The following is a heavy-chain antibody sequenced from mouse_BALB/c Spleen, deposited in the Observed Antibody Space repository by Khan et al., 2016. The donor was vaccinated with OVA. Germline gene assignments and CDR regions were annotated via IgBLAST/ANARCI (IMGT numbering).Heavy chain of an antibody. CDR1: GYTFTSYW. CDR3: ARIKKMVATYFAY. D-gene: IGHD1-1*02. V-gene: IGHV1S81*02. J-gene: IGHJ2*01. Sequence: VQLQQSGAELVKAGASVKMSCKASGYTFTSYWMHWVKQRLGQGLEWFAETNPTNGRTYYNEKFKSKATLTVDKSSSTAYMLLSGPTFEDSAVYYCARIKKMVATYFAYWGQGTTVTVSS. CDR2: TNPTNGRT.